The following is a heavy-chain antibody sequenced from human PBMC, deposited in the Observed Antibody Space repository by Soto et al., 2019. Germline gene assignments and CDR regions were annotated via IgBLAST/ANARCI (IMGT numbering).Heavy chain of an antibody. J-gene: IGHJ5*02. CDR1: GFTFSSYA. CDR3: AKGHGALPINWLDP. D-gene: IGHD3-16*01. Sequence: GGSLRLSCAASGFTFSSYAMSWVRQAPGKGLEWVSAISGSGGSTYYADSVKGRFTISRDNSKNTLYLQMNSLRAEDTAVYYCAKGHGALPINWLDPCGEGTLVTVSS. CDR2: ISGSGGST. V-gene: IGHV3-23*01.